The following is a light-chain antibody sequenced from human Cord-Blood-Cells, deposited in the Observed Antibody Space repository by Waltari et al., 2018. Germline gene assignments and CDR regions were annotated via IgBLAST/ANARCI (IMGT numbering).Light chain of an antibody. J-gene: IGKJ3*01. CDR3: QQSYSTPR. CDR1: QSISSY. Sequence: DIQMTQSPSSLSASVGDRVTITCRASQSISSYLNWYQQKPGKAPKLLSYAASSLQSGVPSRFRGSGSGTDFTLTISSLQPEDFATYYCQQSYSTPRFGPGTKVDIK. V-gene: IGKV1-39*01. CDR2: AAS.